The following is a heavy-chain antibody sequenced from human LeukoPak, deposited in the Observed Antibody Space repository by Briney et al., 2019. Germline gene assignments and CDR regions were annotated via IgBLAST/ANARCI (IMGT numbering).Heavy chain of an antibody. CDR3: SGGDLFDY. J-gene: IGHJ4*02. CDR1: GFTFSSYA. V-gene: IGHV3-23*01. CDR2: ISGSGGST. Sequence: HAGGSLRLSCAASGFTFSSYAMSWVRQAPGKGLEWVSAISGSGGSTYYADSVKGRFTISRDTSKNTLYLLMNSLRAEDTAVYYCSGGDLFDYWGQGTLVTVSS. D-gene: IGHD2-21*01.